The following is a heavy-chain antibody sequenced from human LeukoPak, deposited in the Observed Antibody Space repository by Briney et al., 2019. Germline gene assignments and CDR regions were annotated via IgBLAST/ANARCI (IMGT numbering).Heavy chain of an antibody. CDR2: TYPGDSDT. Sequence: PGESLKISCKGSGYRFTSYWIGWVRQMPGKGPEWMGFTYPGDSDTRYSPSFQGQVTISADKSMSTAYLQWSSLKASDTAMYYCARRRGRYSGDAFDIWGQGTMVTVSS. J-gene: IGHJ3*02. CDR3: ARRRGRYSGDAFDI. V-gene: IGHV5-51*01. D-gene: IGHD1-26*01. CDR1: GYRFTSYW.